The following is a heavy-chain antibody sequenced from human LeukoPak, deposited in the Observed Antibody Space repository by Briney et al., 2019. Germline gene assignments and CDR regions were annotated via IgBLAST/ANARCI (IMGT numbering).Heavy chain of an antibody. V-gene: IGHV4-61*02. CDR1: GGSISSGSYY. Sequence: PSETLSLTCTVSGGSISSGSYYWSWIRQPAGKGLEWIGRIYTSGSTNYNPSLKSRVTISVDTSKNQFSLKLSSVTAADTAVYYCARAGDSSPYRFDYWGQGTLVTVSS. J-gene: IGHJ4*02. D-gene: IGHD6-13*01. CDR3: ARAGDSSPYRFDY. CDR2: IYTSGST.